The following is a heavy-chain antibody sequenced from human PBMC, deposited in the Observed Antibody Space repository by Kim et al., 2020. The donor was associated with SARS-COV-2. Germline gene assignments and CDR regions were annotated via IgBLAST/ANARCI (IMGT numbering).Heavy chain of an antibody. D-gene: IGHD2-21*02. Sequence: SVKVSCKASGGTFSSYAISWVRQAPGQGLEWMGGIIPIFGTANYAQKFQGRVTITADESTSTAYMELSSLRSEDTAVYYCARQCGGDCPTTRVLDYWGQGTLVTASS. CDR1: GGTFSSYA. J-gene: IGHJ4*02. CDR2: IIPIFGTA. V-gene: IGHV1-69*13. CDR3: ARQCGGDCPTTRVLDY.